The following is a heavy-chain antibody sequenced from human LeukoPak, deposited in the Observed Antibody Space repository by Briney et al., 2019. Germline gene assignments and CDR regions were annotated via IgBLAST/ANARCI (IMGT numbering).Heavy chain of an antibody. V-gene: IGHV4-34*01. J-gene: IGHJ4*02. Sequence: SETLSLTCAVYGGSFSGYYWSWIRQPPAKGLEGIGEINHSGSTNYNPSLKSRVTISVDTSKNQFSLKLSSVTAADTAVYYCARPERRYYGSGSYYLSYFDYWGQGTLVTVSS. CDR1: GGSFSGYY. D-gene: IGHD3-10*01. CDR3: ARPERRYYGSGSYYLSYFDY. CDR2: INHSGST.